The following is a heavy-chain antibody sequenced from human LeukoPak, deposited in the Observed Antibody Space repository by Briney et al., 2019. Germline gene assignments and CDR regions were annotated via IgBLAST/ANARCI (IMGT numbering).Heavy chain of an antibody. CDR2: IIPIFGTA. CDR1: GGTFTSYA. J-gene: IGHJ3*02. V-gene: IGHV1-69*13. D-gene: IGHD2-15*01. Sequence: GASVKVSCKASGGTFTSYAISWVRQAPGQGLEWMGGIIPIFGTANYEQKFQGRVTITADESTSTVYMELSSRRSDDTAVYYCAREQWDIVGVVAAGAASHIWGQGTMVPVSS. CDR3: AREQWDIVGVVAAGAASHI.